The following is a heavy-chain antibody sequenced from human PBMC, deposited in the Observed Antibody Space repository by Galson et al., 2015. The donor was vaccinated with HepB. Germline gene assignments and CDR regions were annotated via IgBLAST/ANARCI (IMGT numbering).Heavy chain of an antibody. CDR3: ARDCDRSGYYCY. D-gene: IGHD3-22*01. CDR2: IIPIFGTA. J-gene: IGHJ4*02. Sequence: SVKVSCKASGGTFSAYAISWVRQAPGQGLEWMGGIIPIFGTANYAQKFQGRVTITADKSTSTAYMELSSLRSEDTAVYYCARDCDRSGYYCYWGQGTVVTVSS. V-gene: IGHV1-69*06. CDR1: GGTFSAYA.